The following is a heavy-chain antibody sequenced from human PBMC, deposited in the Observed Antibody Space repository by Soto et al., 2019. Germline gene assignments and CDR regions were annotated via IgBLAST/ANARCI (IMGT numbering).Heavy chain of an antibody. CDR1: CGSINSGGYY. D-gene: IGHD6-13*01. V-gene: IGHV4-31*03. CDR3: ARGYRQSGYSSSWVFDY. Sequence: QVQLQESGPGLVKPSQTLSLICTVSCGSINSGGYYWNWIRQHPGKGLEWIGYIFYSGSTYYNPFLRSRFTRAAGASGNQFSLDLGSVTAADTAVYCCARGYRQSGYSSSWVFDYWGQGTLVNVSS. J-gene: IGHJ4*02. CDR2: IFYSGST.